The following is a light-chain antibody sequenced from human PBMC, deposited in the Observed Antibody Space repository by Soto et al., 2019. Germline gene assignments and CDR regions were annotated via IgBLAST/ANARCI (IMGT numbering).Light chain of an antibody. Sequence: EIVMTQSPGTLSVSPGERATLSCRASQSVSSSYLTWYQQKPGQAPRLLIYDASKRATGIPARFSGSGSGTDFTLTISSLEPEDFAVYYCQQRSNWPTFGQGTRLEIK. CDR1: QSVSSSY. CDR3: QQRSNWPT. V-gene: IGKV3D-20*02. CDR2: DAS. J-gene: IGKJ5*01.